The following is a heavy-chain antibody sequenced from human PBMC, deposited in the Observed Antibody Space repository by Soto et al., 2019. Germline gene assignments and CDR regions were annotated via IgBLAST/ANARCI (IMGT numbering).Heavy chain of an antibody. CDR3: ARGRVEDSSGWATYFDY. CDR2: INTNGVNT. CDR1: GFTFSGYS. D-gene: IGHD6-19*01. J-gene: IGHJ4*02. Sequence: EVQLVESGGGLVQPGGSLRLSCAASGFTFSGYSMFWVRQAPGKGLEYVSAINTNGVNTFYAKSVKGRLTISRDNSKNTMYLQMGSLRAEDMAVYYCARGRVEDSSGWATYFDYWGQGTPVTVSS. V-gene: IGHV3-64*01.